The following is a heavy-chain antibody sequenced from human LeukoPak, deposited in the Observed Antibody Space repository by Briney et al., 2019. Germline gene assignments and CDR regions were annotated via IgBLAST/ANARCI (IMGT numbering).Heavy chain of an antibody. CDR3: AKDITHRPGGSDY. D-gene: IGHD3-16*01. Sequence: GGSLRLSCAASGSTFNNYWMTWVRQAPGKGLEWVANIKEDGNEKYYVESVKGRFTISRDNSKNTLYLQMNSLRVEDTAVYYCAKDITHRPGGSDYWGQGTLVTVSS. V-gene: IGHV3-7*03. CDR1: GSTFNNYW. CDR2: IKEDGNEK. J-gene: IGHJ4*02.